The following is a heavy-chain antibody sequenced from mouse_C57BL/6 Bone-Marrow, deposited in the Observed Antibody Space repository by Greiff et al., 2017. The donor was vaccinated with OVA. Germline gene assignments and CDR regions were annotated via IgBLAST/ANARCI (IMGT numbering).Heavy chain of an antibody. CDR2: IDPSDSYT. CDR1: GYTFTSYW. Sequence: QVQLQQPGAELVKPGASVKLSCKASGYTFTSYWMQWVKQRPGQGLEWIGEIDPSDSYTNYNQKFKGKATLTVDTSSSTAYMQLSSLTSEDSAVYYCARFYGNYCFYAMDYWGQGTSVTVSS. V-gene: IGHV1-50*01. D-gene: IGHD2-1*01. CDR3: ARFYGNYCFYAMDY. J-gene: IGHJ4*01.